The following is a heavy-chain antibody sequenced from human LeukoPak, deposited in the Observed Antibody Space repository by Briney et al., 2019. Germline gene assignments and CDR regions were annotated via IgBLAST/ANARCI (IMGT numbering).Heavy chain of an antibody. V-gene: IGHV4-59*01. CDR3: ARDRGYHSSSSYYFDY. J-gene: IGHJ4*02. Sequence: SETLSLTCTASGGSISSYYWSWIRQPPGKGLEWIGYIYYSGSTNYNPSLKSRVTISVDTSKNQFSLKLSSVTAADTAVYYCARDRGYHSSSSYYFDYWGQGTLVTVSS. D-gene: IGHD6-6*01. CDR2: IYYSGST. CDR1: GGSISSYY.